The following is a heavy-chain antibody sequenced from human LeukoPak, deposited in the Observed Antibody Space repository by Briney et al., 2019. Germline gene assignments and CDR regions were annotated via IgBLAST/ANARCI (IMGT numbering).Heavy chain of an antibody. CDR1: GGSISSYY. V-gene: IGHV4-59*12. Sequence: PSETLSLTCTVSGGSISSYYWSWIRQPPGKGLEWIGYIYYSGSTNYNPSLKSRVTISVDTSKNQFSLKLSSVTAADTAVYYCARGVSQWLRSLDYWGQGTLVTVSS. D-gene: IGHD5-12*01. J-gene: IGHJ4*02. CDR3: ARGVSQWLRSLDY. CDR2: IYYSGST.